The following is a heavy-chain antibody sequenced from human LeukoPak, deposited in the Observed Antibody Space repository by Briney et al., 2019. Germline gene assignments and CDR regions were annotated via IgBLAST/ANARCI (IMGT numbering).Heavy chain of an antibody. V-gene: IGHV3-53*01. J-gene: IGHJ4*02. CDR3: ARVTPYGDYWFDY. CDR2: IYSGGST. Sequence: GGSLRLSCAASGFTVSSNYMSWVRQAPGKGLEWVSVIYSGGSTYYADSVKGRFTISRDNSKNTLYLQMNSLRAEDTAVYYCARVTPYGDYWFDYWGQGTLVTVSS. CDR1: GFTVSSNY. D-gene: IGHD4-17*01.